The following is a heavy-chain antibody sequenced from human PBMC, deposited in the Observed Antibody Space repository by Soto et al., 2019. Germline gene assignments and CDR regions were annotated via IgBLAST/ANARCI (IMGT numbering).Heavy chain of an antibody. D-gene: IGHD4-17*01. CDR1: GFSFSSYG. J-gene: IGHJ3*02. Sequence: GGSLRLSCAASGFSFSSYGMHWVRQAPGKGLEWVAVIWYDGSNKYYADSVKGRFTISRDNSKNTLYLQMNSLRAEDTAVYYCARYGYYGDYSLDIWDQGTMVTVSS. V-gene: IGHV3-33*01. CDR3: ARYGYYGDYSLDI. CDR2: IWYDGSNK.